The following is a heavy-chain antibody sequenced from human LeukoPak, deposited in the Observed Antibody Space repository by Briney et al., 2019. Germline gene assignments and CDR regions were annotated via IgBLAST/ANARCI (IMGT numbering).Heavy chain of an antibody. CDR3: ARELVDWNDRLYYFDN. D-gene: IGHD1-1*01. CDR1: GYTFTGYY. CDR2: LSAYNGNT. V-gene: IGHV1-18*04. Sequence: EASVKVSCKASGYTFTGYYMHWVRPDPGQGLELMGWLSAYNGNTNYAQKHQGRVTMTTDTSTSTAYMELRSLRSDDTAVYYCARELVDWNDRLYYFDNWGQGTLVTVSS. J-gene: IGHJ4*02.